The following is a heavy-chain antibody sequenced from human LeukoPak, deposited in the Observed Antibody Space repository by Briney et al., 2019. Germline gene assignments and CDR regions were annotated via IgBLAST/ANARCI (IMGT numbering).Heavy chain of an antibody. CDR1: GFTFSGSA. D-gene: IGHD2-2*01. CDR3: TRHGDIVVVPAAISYYYYGMDV. CDR2: IRSKANGYAT. Sequence: PGGSLRLSCTASGFTFSGSAMHWVRQASGKGLEWVGRIRSKANGYATADAASVKGRFTISRDDSKNTAYLQMNSLKTEDTAVYYCTRHGDIVVVPAAISYYYYGMDVWGKGTTVTVSS. J-gene: IGHJ6*04. V-gene: IGHV3-73*01.